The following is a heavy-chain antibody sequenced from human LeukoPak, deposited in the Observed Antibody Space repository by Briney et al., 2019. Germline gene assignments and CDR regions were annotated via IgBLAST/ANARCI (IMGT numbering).Heavy chain of an antibody. D-gene: IGHD3-10*01. CDR1: GFTFSSYA. Sequence: GGSLRLSCAASGFTFSSYAMSWVRQAPGKGLECVSAISGSGGSTYYADSVKGRFTISRDNSKNTLYLQMNSLRAEDTAVYYCAKDLRYYYGSGSYYYYGMDVWGQGTTVTVSS. J-gene: IGHJ6*02. CDR2: ISGSGGST. CDR3: AKDLRYYYGSGSYYYYGMDV. V-gene: IGHV3-23*01.